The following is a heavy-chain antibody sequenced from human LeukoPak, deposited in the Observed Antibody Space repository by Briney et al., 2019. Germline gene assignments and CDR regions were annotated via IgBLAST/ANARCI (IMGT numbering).Heavy chain of an antibody. V-gene: IGHV1-69*13. CDR2: IIPIFGTA. Sequence: SVKVSCKASGGTFSSYAISWVRQAPGQGLEWMGGIIPIFGTANYAQKFQGRVTITADESTSTAYMELSSLRSEDTAVYYCATDVRYCGSGSYYPPADYWGQGTLVTVSS. CDR1: GGTFSSYA. J-gene: IGHJ4*02. D-gene: IGHD3-10*01. CDR3: ATDVRYCGSGSYYPPADY.